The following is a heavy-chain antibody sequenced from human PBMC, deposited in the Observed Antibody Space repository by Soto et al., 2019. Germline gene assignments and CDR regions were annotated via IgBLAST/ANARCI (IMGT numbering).Heavy chain of an antibody. Sequence: GALRLSCAASGFTFSSYAMSWVRQAPGKGLEWVSAISGSGGSTYYADSVKGRFTISRDNSKNTLYLQMNSLRAEDTAVYYCAKDSKGYGYGYYWFDPWGQGTLVTVSS. CDR1: GFTFSSYA. D-gene: IGHD5-18*01. V-gene: IGHV3-23*01. CDR2: ISGSGGST. CDR3: AKDSKGYGYGYYWFDP. J-gene: IGHJ5*02.